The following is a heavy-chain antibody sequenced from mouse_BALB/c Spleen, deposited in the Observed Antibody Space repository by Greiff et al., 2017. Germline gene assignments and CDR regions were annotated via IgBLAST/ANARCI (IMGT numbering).Heavy chain of an antibody. D-gene: IGHD2-4*01. Sequence: VQLKESGPGLVKPSQSLSLTCTVTGYSITSDYAWNWIRQFPGNKLEWMGYISYSGSTSYNPSLKSRISITRDTSKNQFFLQLNSVTTEDTATYYCAREITTMFAYWGQGTLVTVSA. CDR2: ISYSGST. J-gene: IGHJ3*01. CDR3: AREITTMFAY. V-gene: IGHV3-2*02. CDR1: GYSITSDYA.